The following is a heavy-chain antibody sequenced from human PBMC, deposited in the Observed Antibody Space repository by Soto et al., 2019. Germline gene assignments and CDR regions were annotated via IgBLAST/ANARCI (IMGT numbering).Heavy chain of an antibody. CDR2: ISGSGGST. CDR3: AKGQGTSRYCSGGSCQNDDY. CDR1: GFTFSSYA. Sequence: GGSLRLSCAASGFTFSSYAMSWVRQAPGKGLEWVSAISGSGGSTYYADSVKGRFTISRDNSKNTLYLQMNSLRAEETAVYYCAKGQGTSRYCSGGSCQNDDYWGQGTLVTVSS. D-gene: IGHD2-15*01. J-gene: IGHJ4*02. V-gene: IGHV3-23*01.